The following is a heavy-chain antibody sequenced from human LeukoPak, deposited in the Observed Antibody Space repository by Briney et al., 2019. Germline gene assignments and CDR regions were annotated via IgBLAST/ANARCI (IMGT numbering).Heavy chain of an antibody. CDR2: ISSDGSTT. CDR3: ARIASLIN. V-gene: IGHV3-74*01. J-gene: IGHJ4*02. CDR1: GFTFSSYS. D-gene: IGHD2-2*01. Sequence: PGGSLRLSCAASGFTFSSYSMNWVRQAPGKGLVWVSRISSDGSTTTYADSVKGRFTISRDNAKNMVYLQMNSLTAEDTAVYYCARIASLINWGQGTLVTVSS.